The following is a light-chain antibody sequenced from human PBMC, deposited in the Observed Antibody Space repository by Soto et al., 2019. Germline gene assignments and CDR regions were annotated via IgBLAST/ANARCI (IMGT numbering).Light chain of an antibody. V-gene: IGLV1-51*01. CDR3: GTWDSSLSVHV. CDR2: DNN. Sequence: QSVLTQPPSVSSAPGRKVTISCVGGRXNIGNNYVSWYQQVPGTAPKLLIYDNNKRTSRNPDRFSGSKSGKSATLGISGLQTGDEADYYCGTWDSSLSVHVFGTGTKVTVL. J-gene: IGLJ1*01. CDR1: RXNIGNNY.